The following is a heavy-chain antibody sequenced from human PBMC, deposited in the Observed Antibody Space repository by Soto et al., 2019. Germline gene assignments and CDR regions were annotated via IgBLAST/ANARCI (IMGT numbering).Heavy chain of an antibody. CDR1: GFTFSSYS. CDR3: AREYQLLYRPPRHSPYYYGMDV. CDR2: ISSSSSYI. D-gene: IGHD2-2*02. J-gene: IGHJ6*02. Sequence: EVQLVESGGGLVKPGGSLRLSCAASGFTFSSYSMNWVRQAPGKGLEWVSSISSSSSYIYYADSVKGRFTISRDNAKNSLYMQTHSLRAEDTAVYYCAREYQLLYRPPRHSPYYYGMDVWGQGTTVTVSS. V-gene: IGHV3-21*01.